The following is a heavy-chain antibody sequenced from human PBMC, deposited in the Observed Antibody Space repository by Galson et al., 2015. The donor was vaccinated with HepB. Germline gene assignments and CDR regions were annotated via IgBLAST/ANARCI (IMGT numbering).Heavy chain of an antibody. CDR1: GFTFSSYA. CDR2: ISGSGGST. Sequence: SLRLSCAASGFTFSSYAMSWVRQAPGKGLEWVSAISGSGGSTYYADSVKGRFTISRDNSKNTLYLQMNSLRAEDTAVYYCAKNREDDFWSGYYWGQGTLVTVSS. J-gene: IGHJ4*02. V-gene: IGHV3-23*01. D-gene: IGHD3-3*01. CDR3: AKNREDDFWSGYY.